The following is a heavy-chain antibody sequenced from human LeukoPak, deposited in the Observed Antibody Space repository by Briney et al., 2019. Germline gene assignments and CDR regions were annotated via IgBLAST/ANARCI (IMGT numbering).Heavy chain of an antibody. CDR3: ATGYCSCTSCSRPFDY. Sequence: GGSLTLSCAASGLTPSSYWTHWVRHAPGKGLVWVSRINSDGSTTSYADSVKGRFTISRDNAKNTLYLQMNSLRAEDTAVYYCATGYCSCTSCSRPFDYWGQGTLVTV. CDR1: GLTPSSYW. V-gene: IGHV3-74*01. CDR2: INSDGSTT. J-gene: IGHJ4*02. D-gene: IGHD2-2*01.